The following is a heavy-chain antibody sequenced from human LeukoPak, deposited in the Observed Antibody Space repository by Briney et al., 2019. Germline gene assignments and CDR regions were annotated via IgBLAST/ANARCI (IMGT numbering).Heavy chain of an antibody. J-gene: IGHJ4*02. CDR2: ISYDGSNK. CDR1: GFTFSSYA. Sequence: PGGSLRLSCAASGFTFSSYAMHWVRQAPGKGLEWVAVISYDGSNKYYADSVKGRFTISRDNSKNTLYLQMNSLRAEDTAVYYCAKGATVTTGPAWYWGQGTLVTVSS. D-gene: IGHD4-17*01. CDR3: AKGATVTTGPAWY. V-gene: IGHV3-30-3*01.